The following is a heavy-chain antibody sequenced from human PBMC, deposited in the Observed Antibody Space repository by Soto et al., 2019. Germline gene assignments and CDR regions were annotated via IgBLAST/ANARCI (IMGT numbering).Heavy chain of an antibody. CDR2: INHSGST. V-gene: IGHV4-34*01. CDR1: GGSFSGYY. CDR3: ARGLFPGRVRGVHWFDP. D-gene: IGHD3-10*01. Sequence: SETLSLTCAVYGGSFSGYYWSWIRQPPGKGLEWIGEINHSGSTNYNPSLKSRVTISVDTSKNQFSLKLSSVTAADTAVYYCARGLFPGRVRGVHWFDPWGQGTLVTVSS. J-gene: IGHJ5*02.